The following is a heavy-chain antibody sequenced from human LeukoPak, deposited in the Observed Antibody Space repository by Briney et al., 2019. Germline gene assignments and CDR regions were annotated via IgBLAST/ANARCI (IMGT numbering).Heavy chain of an antibody. V-gene: IGHV1-69*05. CDR3: ARAKGDIVVVPAAMDTTYYYYYCMDV. J-gene: IGHJ6*03. Sequence: SVKVSCKASGGTFSSYAISWVRQAPGQGLEWMGGIIPIFGTANYAQKFQGRVTITTDESTSTAYMELSSLRSEDTAVYYCARAKGDIVVVPAAMDTTYYYYYCMDVWGKGTTVTVSS. CDR1: GGTFSSYA. D-gene: IGHD2-2*01. CDR2: IIPIFGTA.